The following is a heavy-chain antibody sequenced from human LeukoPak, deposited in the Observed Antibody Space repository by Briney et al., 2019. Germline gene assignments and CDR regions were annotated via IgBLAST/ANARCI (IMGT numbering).Heavy chain of an antibody. V-gene: IGHV3-23*01. CDR2: ISSSGVST. Sequence: GGSLRLSCAAPGFTFSSYALTWVRQAPGKGLEWVSSISSSGVSTNYADSVKGRFTISRDNFKNTLYLQMNSLRAEDTAIYYCARNDSSGYYSVWGQGTLVTVSS. J-gene: IGHJ4*02. CDR1: GFTFSSYA. D-gene: IGHD3-22*01. CDR3: ARNDSSGYYSV.